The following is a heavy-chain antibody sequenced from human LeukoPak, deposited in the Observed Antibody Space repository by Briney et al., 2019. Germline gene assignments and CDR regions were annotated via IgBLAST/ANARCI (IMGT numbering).Heavy chain of an antibody. CDR3: ARDKDYYDSSGYCSGC. CDR1: GGTFSSYA. D-gene: IGHD3-22*01. Sequence: GASVKVSCKASGGTFSSYAISWVRQAHGQGLEWMGRIIPILGIANYAQKFQGRVTITADKSTSTAYMELSSLRSEDTAVYYCARDKDYYDSSGYCSGCWGQGTLVTVSS. CDR2: IIPILGIA. V-gene: IGHV1-69*04. J-gene: IGHJ4*02.